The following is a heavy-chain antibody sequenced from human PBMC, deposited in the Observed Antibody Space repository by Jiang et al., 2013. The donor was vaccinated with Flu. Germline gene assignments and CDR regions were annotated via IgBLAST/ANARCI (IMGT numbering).Heavy chain of an antibody. CDR2: IIPIFGTA. CDR1: GDTFSYS. J-gene: IGHJ4*02. CDR3: ARGVGGYSHGYILY. Sequence: VQLVESGAEVKKPGSSVKVSCKTSGDTFSYSISWVRQAPGQGLEWMGGIIPIFGTANYAQKFQGRVTISADESTSTAYMELSGLRSDDTAVYYCARGVGGYSHGYILYWGQGTLVTVSS. V-gene: IGHV1-69*01. D-gene: IGHD5-18*01.